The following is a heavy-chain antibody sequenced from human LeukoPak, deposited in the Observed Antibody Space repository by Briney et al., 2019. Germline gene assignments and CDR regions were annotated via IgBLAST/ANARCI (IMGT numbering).Heavy chain of an antibody. CDR3: ARDRITVPGMGAFQH. J-gene: IGHJ1*01. V-gene: IGHV3-30*04. Sequence: GRSLRLSCAASRFTFSSYAMHWVRQAPGKGLEWVAGTSHDGTYEYQADSVKGRFTISRDNSKSTLYLQMNSLRVEDTAIYYCARDRITVPGMGAFQHWGQGTLVTVSS. CDR1: RFTFSSYA. D-gene: IGHD6-19*01. CDR2: TSHDGTYE.